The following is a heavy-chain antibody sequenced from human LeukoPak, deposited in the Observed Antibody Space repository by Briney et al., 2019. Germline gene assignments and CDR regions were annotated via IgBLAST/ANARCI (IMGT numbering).Heavy chain of an antibody. CDR1: GYTFTDFY. V-gene: IGHV1-2*02. CDR2: INPNTGDT. Sequence: ASVKVSCTASGYTFTDFYLHWVRQAPGQGLEWMGWINPNTGDTNYAQNFQGRVTMTRDTSINTAYMELTRLRFDDTAIYYCARDGSGYSSSWPDYYFDYWGQGTLVTVSS. J-gene: IGHJ4*02. D-gene: IGHD6-13*01. CDR3: ARDGSGYSSSWPDYYFDY.